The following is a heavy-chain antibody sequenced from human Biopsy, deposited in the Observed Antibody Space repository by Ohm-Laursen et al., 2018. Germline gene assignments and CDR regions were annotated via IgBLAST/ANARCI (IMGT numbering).Heavy chain of an antibody. CDR1: GFRFSLYS. CDR3: AGVRGDYYYGMDV. Sequence: GSLRLSCAASGFRFSLYSMNWVRQAPGKGLGWVSSIKNSENYTYYADSVKGRFIISRDNAKNSLYLQMNSLRAEDTAVYYCAGVRGDYYYGMDVWGQGTTVTVSS. D-gene: IGHD3-16*01. J-gene: IGHJ6*02. V-gene: IGHV3-21*01. CDR2: IKNSENYT.